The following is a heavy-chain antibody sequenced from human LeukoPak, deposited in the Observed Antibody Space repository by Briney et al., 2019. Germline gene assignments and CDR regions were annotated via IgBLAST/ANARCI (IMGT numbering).Heavy chain of an antibody. Sequence: SVKVSCKASGGTFSSCAVSWVRLTPGQGLEWLGGIIPVFGTTTYAQKFQAKVTMTADKSTNTAYLEISSLTSDDTAVYYCARCSPGDSSNFYAVLQYWGQGTQVTVST. CDR1: GGTFSSCA. J-gene: IGHJ4*02. D-gene: IGHD3-22*01. V-gene: IGHV1-69*06. CDR3: ARCSPGDSSNFYAVLQY. CDR2: IIPVFGTT.